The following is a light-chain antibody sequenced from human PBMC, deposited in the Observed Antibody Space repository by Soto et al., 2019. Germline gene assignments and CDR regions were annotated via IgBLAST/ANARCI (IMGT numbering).Light chain of an antibody. CDR1: QSVSSN. Sequence: EIVMTQSPATLSVSPGERATLSCRASQSVSSNLAWYQQKPGQAPRLLIYGASTMATGIPAKYSSSDSRTQFTLTISSLQSEDFAVYYCQQYNNWPPYTFGQGTKLEIK. CDR3: QQYNNWPPYT. V-gene: IGKV3-15*01. CDR2: GAS. J-gene: IGKJ2*01.